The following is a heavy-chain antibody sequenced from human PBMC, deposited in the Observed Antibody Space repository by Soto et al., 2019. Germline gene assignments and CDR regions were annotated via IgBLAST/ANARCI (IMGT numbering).Heavy chain of an antibody. CDR3: AKDSAPGFGEVLDYYYYGMDV. Sequence: PGGSLRLSCAASGFTFSSYAMSWVRQAPGKGLEWVSAISGSGGSTYYADSVKGRFTISRDNSKNTLYLQMNSLRAEDTAVYYCAKDSAPGFGEVLDYYYYGMDVWGQGTTVTVSS. V-gene: IGHV3-23*01. D-gene: IGHD3-10*01. CDR2: ISGSGGST. CDR1: GFTFSSYA. J-gene: IGHJ6*02.